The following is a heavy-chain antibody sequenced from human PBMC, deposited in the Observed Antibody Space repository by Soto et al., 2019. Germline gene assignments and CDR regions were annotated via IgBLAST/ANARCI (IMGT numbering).Heavy chain of an antibody. V-gene: IGHV3-21*04. D-gene: IGHD2-8*01. CDR1: GFTFSYFS. CDR3: AKIVSLIGLDY. CDR2: ISGSTTDI. J-gene: IGHJ4*02. Sequence: GSLRLSCAASGFTFSYFSMNWVRQAPGKGLEWVSSISGSTTDIYYADSVKGRFTISRDNAKNTLFLQMDSLRAEDTAVHYCAKIVSLIGLDYWGQGILVTVSS.